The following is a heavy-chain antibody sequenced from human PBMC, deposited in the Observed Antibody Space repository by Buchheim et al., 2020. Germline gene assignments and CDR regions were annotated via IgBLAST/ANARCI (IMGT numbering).Heavy chain of an antibody. D-gene: IGHD3-10*01. CDR1: GFTFSSYA. V-gene: IGHV3-23*01. J-gene: IGHJ6*02. Sequence: EVQLLESGGGLVQPGGSLRLSCAASGFTFSSYAMSWVRQAPGKGLEWVSALSGSGGSTYYADSVKGRFTISRDNSKNTLYLQMNSLRAEDTAVYYCAKDQVWSLWFGELLRYYGMDVWGQGTT. CDR2: LSGSGGST. CDR3: AKDQVWSLWFGELLRYYGMDV.